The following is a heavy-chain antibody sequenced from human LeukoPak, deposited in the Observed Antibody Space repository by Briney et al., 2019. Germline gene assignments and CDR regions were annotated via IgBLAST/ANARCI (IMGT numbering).Heavy chain of an antibody. D-gene: IGHD4-17*01. CDR1: GFTFSYYS. V-gene: IGHV3-48*02. CDR3: ARGETSVTSYLNF. CDR2: ISTSSSTM. J-gene: IGHJ4*02. Sequence: GGSLRLSCAASGFTFSYYSMNWVRQAPGKGLEWVSFISTSSSTMYYADSVKGRFTISRDNAKNSLYLQMNSLRDEDTAVYYCARGETSVTSYLNFWGQGTLVTVSS.